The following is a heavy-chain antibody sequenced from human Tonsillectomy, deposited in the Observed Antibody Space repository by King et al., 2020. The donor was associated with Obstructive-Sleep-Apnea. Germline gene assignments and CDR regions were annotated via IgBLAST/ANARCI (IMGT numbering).Heavy chain of an antibody. J-gene: IGHJ4*02. CDR2: IYLGDSDT. D-gene: IGHD3-3*01. CDR3: ARPGESGNYYGLALDY. V-gene: IGHV5-51*01. CDR1: GYSFTSYW. Sequence: EVQLVESGAEVKKPGESLKISCKGSGYSFTSYWIGWVRQMPGKGLEWMGIIYLGDSDTRYSPSFQGQVTISVDRSISTAYLQWSSLKASDTAMYYCARPGESGNYYGLALDYWGQGTLVTVSS.